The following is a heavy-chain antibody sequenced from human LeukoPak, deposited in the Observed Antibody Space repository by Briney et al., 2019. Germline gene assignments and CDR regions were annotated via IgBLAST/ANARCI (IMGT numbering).Heavy chain of an antibody. J-gene: IGHJ6*02. D-gene: IGHD2-15*01. CDR1: GASINSDDNY. Sequence: SETLSLTCTVSGASINSDDNYWSWIRQAPGKGLEWIGYVYYSVNTHYNPSLKSRITISVDTSKNQFSLKVTSVTAADTAVYYCARDRVVVSSYYYGMDVWGQGTTVTVSS. CDR3: ARDRVVVSSYYYGMDV. CDR2: VYYSVNT. V-gene: IGHV4-30-4*01.